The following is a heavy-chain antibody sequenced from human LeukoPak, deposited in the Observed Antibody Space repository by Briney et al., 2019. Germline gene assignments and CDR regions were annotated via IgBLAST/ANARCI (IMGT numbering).Heavy chain of an antibody. J-gene: IGHJ5*02. V-gene: IGHV5-51*01. Sequence: GESLKISCKGSGYSFTSYWIGWVRQMPGKGLEWMGIIYPGDSDTRYSPSFQGQVTISADKSISTAYLQWSSLKASDTAMYYCARIYCSSTSCPYGWFDPWGQGTLVTVSS. D-gene: IGHD2-2*01. CDR3: ARIYCSSTSCPYGWFDP. CDR2: IYPGDSDT. CDR1: GYSFTSYW.